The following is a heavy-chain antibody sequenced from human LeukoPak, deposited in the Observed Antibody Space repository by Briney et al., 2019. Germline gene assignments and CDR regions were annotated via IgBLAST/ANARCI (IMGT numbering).Heavy chain of an antibody. V-gene: IGHV4-59*01. CDR1: GGSISSYY. CDR2: IYYSGST. J-gene: IGHJ5*02. D-gene: IGHD6-19*01. Sequence: SETLSLTCTVSGGSISSYYWSWIRQPPGKGLEWIGYIYYSGSTNYNPSLKSRVTISVDTSKNQFSLKQSSVTAADTAVYYCARGPVVGYSSGWYWFDPWGQGTLVTVSS. CDR3: ARGPVVGYSSGWYWFDP.